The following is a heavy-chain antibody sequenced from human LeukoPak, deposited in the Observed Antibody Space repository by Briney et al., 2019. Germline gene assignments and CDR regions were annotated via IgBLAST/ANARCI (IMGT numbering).Heavy chain of an antibody. CDR3: AREAIYGSGSYGPYYYGMDV. CDR1: GGSISSYY. J-gene: IGHJ6*02. V-gene: IGHV4-59*01. D-gene: IGHD3-10*01. Sequence: PSETLSLTCTVSGGSISSYYWSWIRQPPGKGLEWIGYIYYSGSTNYNPSLKSRVTISVDTSKNQFSLKLSSVTAADTAVYYCAREAIYGSGSYGPYYYGMDVWGQGTTVTVSS. CDR2: IYYSGST.